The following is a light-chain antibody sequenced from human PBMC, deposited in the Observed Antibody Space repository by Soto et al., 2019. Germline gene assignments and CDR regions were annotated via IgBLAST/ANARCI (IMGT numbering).Light chain of an antibody. V-gene: IGKV3-15*01. CDR3: QQYNNWPPGIT. J-gene: IGKJ5*01. CDR2: GAS. CDR1: QNILSN. Sequence: EIVMTQSPATLSVSPGERATLSCRASQNILSNLAWYQQKPGQAPRLLIYGASTRATGIPARFSGSGSGTEFTLTISSLQSEDFAVYYCQQYNNWPPGITFGQGTRLEIK.